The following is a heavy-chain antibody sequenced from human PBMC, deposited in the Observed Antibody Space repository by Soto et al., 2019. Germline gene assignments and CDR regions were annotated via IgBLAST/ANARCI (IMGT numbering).Heavy chain of an antibody. CDR3: ARDSKAAAGTHYYYGMDV. CDR1: GFTFSSYS. J-gene: IGHJ6*02. D-gene: IGHD6-13*01. Sequence: PGGSLRLSCAASGFTFSSYSMNWVRQAPGKGLEWVSSISSSSSYIYYADSVKGRFTISRDNAKNSLYLQMNSLRAEDTAVYYCARDSKAAAGTHYYYGMDVWGQGTTVTVSS. CDR2: ISSSSSYI. V-gene: IGHV3-21*01.